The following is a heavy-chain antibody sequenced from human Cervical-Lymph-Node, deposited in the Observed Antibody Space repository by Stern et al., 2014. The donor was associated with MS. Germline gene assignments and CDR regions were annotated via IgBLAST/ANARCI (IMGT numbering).Heavy chain of an antibody. V-gene: IGHV2-70*01. D-gene: IGHD3-10*01. J-gene: IGHJ4*02. CDR1: GFSLSTTGMC. CDR3: VRSQTMFRGVTFFDY. Sequence: QVTLRESGPALVKPTQTLTLTCSFSGFSLSTTGMCVSWIRQPPGQALEWLALIDWDGDKYYTTSLKTRLTISKDTSKNQVVLTMTNVDPVDTATYCCVRSQTMFRGVTFFDYWGQGTLITVSS. CDR2: IDWDGDK.